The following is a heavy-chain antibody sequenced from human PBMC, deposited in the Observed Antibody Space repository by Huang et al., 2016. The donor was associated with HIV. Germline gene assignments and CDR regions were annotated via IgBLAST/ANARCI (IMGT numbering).Heavy chain of an antibody. V-gene: IGHV1-2*02. CDR3: ARDWSFDSSTSPAD. CDR2: INPKRGGT. J-gene: IGHJ4*02. Sequence: QVQLVQSGAEVKNPGASVRVSCKASGYTFTDSNIHWVRQAPGQGLEWMGWINPKRGGTIYAQRFQGRVTMTRDTTISTVHMDLRRIQSDDTAVYFCARDWSFDSSTSPADWGQGTLVTVSS. D-gene: IGHD6-6*01. CDR1: GYTFTDSN.